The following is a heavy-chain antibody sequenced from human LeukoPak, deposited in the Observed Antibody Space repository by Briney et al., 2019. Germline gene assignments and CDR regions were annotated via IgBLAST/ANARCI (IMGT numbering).Heavy chain of an antibody. CDR2: SSAYNGNT. CDR1: GYTFTSYG. D-gene: IGHD3-22*01. CDR3: AKKTYYYDSSGYYSAEYFQH. Sequence: ASVKVSCKAYGYTFTSYGISLVRQAPGQGLEWMGWSSAYNGNTNYAQKLQGRVTMTTDTSTSTAYMELRSLRSDDTAVYYCAKKTYYYDSSGYYSAEYFQHWGQGTLVTVSS. V-gene: IGHV1-18*01. J-gene: IGHJ1*01.